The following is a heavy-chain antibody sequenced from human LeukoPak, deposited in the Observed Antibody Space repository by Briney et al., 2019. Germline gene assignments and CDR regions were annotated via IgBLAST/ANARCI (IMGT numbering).Heavy chain of an antibody. CDR3: ARGESRSSFDH. Sequence: ASVKVSCKASGYTFTSYYIQWVRQAPGQGLEWMGIIDPSGGSTTSKQKFQGRVTMTRDTSTSTVYMELSSLRSEDTAVYYCARGESRSSFDHWGQGTLVTVSS. CDR1: GYTFTSYY. J-gene: IGHJ4*02. D-gene: IGHD6-6*01. CDR2: IDPSGGST. V-gene: IGHV1-46*01.